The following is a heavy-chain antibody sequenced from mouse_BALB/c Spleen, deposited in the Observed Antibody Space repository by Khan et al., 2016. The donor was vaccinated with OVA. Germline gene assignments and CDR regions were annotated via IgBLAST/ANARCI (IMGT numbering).Heavy chain of an antibody. D-gene: IGHD2-14*01. V-gene: IGHV1-4*01. CDR3: ARRTTEYALDY. Sequence: VQLQQSGAELARPGASVKMSCKASGYTFTSHTMHWVKQRPGQGLEWIGYINPRSGYTQYNQKFNDKATLTADISSSTAYMQLSSLTSEDSAVYYGARRTTEYALDYWGQGTPVTVSS. J-gene: IGHJ4*01. CDR2: INPRSGYT. CDR1: GYTFTSHT.